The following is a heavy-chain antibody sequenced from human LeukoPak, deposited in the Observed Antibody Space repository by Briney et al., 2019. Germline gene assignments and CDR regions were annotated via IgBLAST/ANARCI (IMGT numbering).Heavy chain of an antibody. CDR3: VKGRYSSSWYGLDY. CDR1: GFTLSSYA. J-gene: IGHJ4*02. V-gene: IGHV3-64D*06. D-gene: IGHD6-13*01. Sequence: GGSLRLSCSASGFTLSSYAMHWVRQAPGKGLEYVSAISSNGGSTYYADSVKGRFTISRDNSKSTLYLQMSSLRAEDTAVYYCVKGRYSSSWYGLDYWGQGTLVTVSS. CDR2: ISSNGGST.